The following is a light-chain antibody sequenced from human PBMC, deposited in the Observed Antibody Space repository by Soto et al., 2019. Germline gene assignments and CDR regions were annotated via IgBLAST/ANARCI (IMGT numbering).Light chain of an antibody. CDR3: QQRYNWPT. J-gene: IGKJ5*01. CDR2: DAS. CDR1: QSVGSK. Sequence: EIFLTQSPATLSFSPCERATLSCWASQSVGSKLVWYQQKPGQAPRLLIYDASNRATGIPARFSGSGSGTEFTLTISSLEPEDFALYYCQQRYNWPTFGQGTRLEIK. V-gene: IGKV3-11*01.